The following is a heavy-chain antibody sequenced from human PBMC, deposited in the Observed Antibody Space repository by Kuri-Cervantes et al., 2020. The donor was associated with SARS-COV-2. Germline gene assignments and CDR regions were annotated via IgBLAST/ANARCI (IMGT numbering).Heavy chain of an antibody. Sequence: GESLKISCAASGFTFDDYGMSWVRQAPGKGLEWVSGINWNGGSTGYADSVKGRFTISRDNAKNSLYLQMNSLRAEDTALYYCTRVKLLWFGEFSWGQGTLVTVSS. CDR3: TRVKLLWFGEFS. J-gene: IGHJ4*02. CDR1: GFTFDDYG. D-gene: IGHD3-10*01. V-gene: IGHV3-20*04. CDR2: INWNGGST.